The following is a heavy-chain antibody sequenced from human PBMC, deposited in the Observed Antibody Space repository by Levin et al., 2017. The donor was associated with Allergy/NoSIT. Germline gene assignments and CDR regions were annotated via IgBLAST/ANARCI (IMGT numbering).Heavy chain of an antibody. CDR1: GYTLTELS. CDR2: FDPEDGET. Sequence: GESLKISCKVSGYTLTELSMHWVRQAPGKGLEWMGGFDPEDGETIYAQKFQGRVTMTEDTSTDTAYMELSSLRSEDTAVYYCATAPNYYDSSGYPLDYWGQGTLVTVSS. J-gene: IGHJ4*02. CDR3: ATAPNYYDSSGYPLDY. D-gene: IGHD3-22*01. V-gene: IGHV1-24*01.